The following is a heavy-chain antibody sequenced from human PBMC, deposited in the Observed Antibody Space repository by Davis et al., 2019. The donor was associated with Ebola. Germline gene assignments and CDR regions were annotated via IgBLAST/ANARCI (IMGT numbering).Heavy chain of an antibody. CDR2: ISGSGGST. CDR3: AKSYYDYEILTGYWADY. Sequence: GESLKISCAASGFTFSSYAMSWVRQAPGKGLEWVSAISGSGGSTYYADSVKGRFTISRDNSKNTLYLQMNSLRAEDTAVYYCAKSYYDYEILTGYWADYWGQGTLVTVSS. D-gene: IGHD3-9*01. J-gene: IGHJ4*02. V-gene: IGHV3-23*01. CDR1: GFTFSSYA.